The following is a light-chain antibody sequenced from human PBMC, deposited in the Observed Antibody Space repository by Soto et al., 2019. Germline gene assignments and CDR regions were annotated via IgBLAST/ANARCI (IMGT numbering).Light chain of an antibody. CDR1: QSVGRN. Sequence: IVMTQSPATLSVSPGERATLSCRASQSVGRNLAWYQQKPGQAPRLLIYGASTRATGIPARFSGSGSGIEFTLTISSLQSEDFAIYSCQQYNHWPPLTFGGGTKVEIK. CDR3: QQYNHWPPLT. V-gene: IGKV3-15*01. J-gene: IGKJ4*01. CDR2: GAS.